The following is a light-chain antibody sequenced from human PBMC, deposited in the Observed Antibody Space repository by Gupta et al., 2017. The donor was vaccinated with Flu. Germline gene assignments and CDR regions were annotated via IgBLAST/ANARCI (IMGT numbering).Light chain of an antibody. CDR3: AIWDDSLSGRV. V-gene: IGLV1-47*01. Sequence: QSVLTQPPSASGAPGQRVTLACSGSSTNIGSNYVYWYQQLPGTAPKLLIYRNNQRPSGVTDRFSGSKSGTSASLAISGLRSEDEADYYCAIWDDSLSGRVFGGGTKLTVL. CDR1: STNIGSNY. J-gene: IGLJ3*02. CDR2: RNN.